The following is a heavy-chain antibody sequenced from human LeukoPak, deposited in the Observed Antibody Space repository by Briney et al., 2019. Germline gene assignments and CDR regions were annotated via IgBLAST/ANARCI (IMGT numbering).Heavy chain of an antibody. CDR2: IKTDGTMT. D-gene: IGHD2-15*01. CDR3: ARDLGYCSGRRCSVSEELDL. V-gene: IGHV3-74*01. J-gene: IGHJ4*02. CDR1: GFTFSSYW. Sequence: SGGSLRLSCVGSGFTFSSYWMDWVRQVPGKGLVWVSRIKTDGTMTNYADSVKGRFTISRDNVKNTVYLQMNSLRVEDTGLYYSARDLGYCSGRRCSVSEELDLWGQGTLVTVSS.